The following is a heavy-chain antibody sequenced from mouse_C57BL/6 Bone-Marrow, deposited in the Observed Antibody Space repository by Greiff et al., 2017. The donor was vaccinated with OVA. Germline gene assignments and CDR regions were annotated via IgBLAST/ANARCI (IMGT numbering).Heavy chain of an antibody. V-gene: IGHV5-15*01. J-gene: IGHJ3*01. CDR3: ARGGYGSKTGTIAY. CDR2: ISNLAYSI. Sequence: EVKLQESGGGLVQPGGSLKLSCAAFGFTFSDYGMAWVRQAPRKGPEWVAFISNLAYSIYYADTVTGRFTISRENAKNTLYLEMSSLRSEDTAMYYCARGGYGSKTGTIAYWGQGTLVTVSA. D-gene: IGHD1-1*01. CDR1: GFTFSDYG.